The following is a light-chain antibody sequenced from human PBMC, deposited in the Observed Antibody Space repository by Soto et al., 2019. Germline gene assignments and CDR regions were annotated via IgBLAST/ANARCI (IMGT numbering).Light chain of an antibody. Sequence: EIVLTQSPGILSLSPGERATLSCRASQSVSSSFLAWYQQKPGQAPRLLIYGASSRATGIPDRFSGSGSGTDFTLTISRLEPEDFAVYYCQQYGSSPPLNFGPGTKVDIK. CDR3: QQYGSSPPLN. J-gene: IGKJ3*01. CDR1: QSVSSSF. V-gene: IGKV3-20*01. CDR2: GAS.